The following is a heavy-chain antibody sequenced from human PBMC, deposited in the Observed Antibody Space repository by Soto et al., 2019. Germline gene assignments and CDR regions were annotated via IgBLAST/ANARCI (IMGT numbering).Heavy chain of an antibody. Sequence: PSETLSLTCTVSGGSISSGGYYWSWIRQHPGKGLEWIGYIYYSGSTYYNPSLKSRVTISVDTSKNQFSLKLSSVTAADTAVYYCAREVWVCSSTSCYEGPYYYYGMDVWGQGTTVTVSS. CDR3: AREVWVCSSTSCYEGPYYYYGMDV. J-gene: IGHJ6*02. CDR1: GGSISSGGYY. D-gene: IGHD2-2*01. V-gene: IGHV4-31*03. CDR2: IYYSGST.